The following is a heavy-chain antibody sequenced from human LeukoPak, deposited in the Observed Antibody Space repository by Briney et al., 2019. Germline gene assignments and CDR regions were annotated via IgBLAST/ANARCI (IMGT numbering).Heavy chain of an antibody. CDR2: IWYDGSNK. J-gene: IGHJ6*02. Sequence: GRSLRLSCAASGFTFSSYGMHWVRQAPGKGLEWVAVIWYDGSNKYYADSVKGRFTISRDNSKNTLYLQMNSLRAEDTAVYYCXXXXXXXSTSRPPYGMDVWGQGTTVTVSS. CDR3: XXXXXXXSTSRPPYGMDV. CDR1: GFTFSSYG. V-gene: IGHV3-33*01. D-gene: IGHD2-2*01.